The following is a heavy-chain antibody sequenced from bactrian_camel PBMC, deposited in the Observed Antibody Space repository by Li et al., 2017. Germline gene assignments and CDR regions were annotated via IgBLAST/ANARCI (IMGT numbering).Heavy chain of an antibody. D-gene: IGHD2*01. CDR2: IDMDGRP. CDR3: AKSLGAGDYYTGEYGY. J-gene: IGHJ4*01. V-gene: IGHV3S10*01. CDR1: GFIFRDHY. Sequence: DVQLVESGGGLVQPGGSLRLSCAASGFIFRDHYMNWVRQSPGKGREGVANIDMDGRPWYVDSVKGRFTISRDNVKNTVYLQLNNLKTEDTAMYYCAKSLGAGDYYTGEYGYWGRGTQVTVS.